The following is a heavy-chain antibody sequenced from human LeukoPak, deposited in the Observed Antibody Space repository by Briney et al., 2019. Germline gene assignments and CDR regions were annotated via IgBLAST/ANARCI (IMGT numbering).Heavy chain of an antibody. Sequence: PGGSLRLSCAASGFTVSSNYMSWVRQAPGKGLEWVSAISGSGGTTYYADSVKGRFTISRDNSKNTLYLQMNSLRAEDTAVYYCAKGGHDSYGTYFDYWGQGTLVTVSS. V-gene: IGHV3-23*01. D-gene: IGHD5-18*01. J-gene: IGHJ4*02. CDR2: ISGSGGTT. CDR3: AKGGHDSYGTYFDY. CDR1: GFTVSSNY.